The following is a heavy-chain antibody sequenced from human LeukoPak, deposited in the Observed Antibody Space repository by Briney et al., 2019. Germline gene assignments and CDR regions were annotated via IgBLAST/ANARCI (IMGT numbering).Heavy chain of an antibody. J-gene: IGHJ4*02. CDR2: IYYSGST. V-gene: IGHV4-59*01. CDR3: ARDSMVRGVGIDY. CDR1: GGSISSYY. D-gene: IGHD3-10*01. Sequence: SETLSLTCTVSGGSISSYYWSWIRQPPGKGLEWIGYIYYSGSTNYNPSLKSRVTISVDTSKNQFSLKLSSVTAADTAVYYCARDSMVRGVGIDYWGQGTLVTVSS.